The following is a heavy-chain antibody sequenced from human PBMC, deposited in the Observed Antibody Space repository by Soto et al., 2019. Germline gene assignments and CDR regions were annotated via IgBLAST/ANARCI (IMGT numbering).Heavy chain of an antibody. V-gene: IGHV1-69*02. J-gene: IGHJ4*02. CDR2: IIPILGIA. D-gene: IGHD6-13*01. CDR3: ARHYSSNWYYFDY. CDR1: GGTFSSYT. Sequence: GASVKVSCKASGGTFSSYTISWVRQAPGQGLEWMGRIIPILGIANYAQKFQGRVTITADKSTSTAYMELSSLRSEDTAVYYCARHYSSNWYYFDYWGQGTLVTVSS.